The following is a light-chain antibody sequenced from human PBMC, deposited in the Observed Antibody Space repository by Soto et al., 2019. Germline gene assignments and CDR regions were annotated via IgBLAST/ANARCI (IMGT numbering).Light chain of an antibody. CDR3: QEYNNWPSP. J-gene: IGKJ1*01. CDR2: GAS. CDR1: QSVSSN. V-gene: IGKV3-15*01. Sequence: EIVMTQSPATLSVSPGERATLSCRASQSVSSNLAWYQQKPGQAPRLLIYGASTISTGIPASFSGSGSGTEFTPTITILQSEYVAVYYCQEYNNWPSPFGQGTKVEIK.